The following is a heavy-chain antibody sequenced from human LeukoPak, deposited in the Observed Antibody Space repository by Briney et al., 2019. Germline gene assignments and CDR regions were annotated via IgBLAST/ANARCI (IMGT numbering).Heavy chain of an antibody. V-gene: IGHV1-18*04. CDR2: ISAYNGNT. J-gene: IGHJ4*02. CDR1: GYTFTSYG. D-gene: IGHD3-10*01. CDR3: ARDLTMVRGVIFKEVLGY. Sequence: GASVKVSCTASGYTFTSYGISWVRQAPGQGLEWMGWISAYNGNTNYAQKLQGRVTMTTDTSTSTAYMELRSLRSDDTAVYYCARDLTMVRGVIFKEVLGYWGQGTLVTVSS.